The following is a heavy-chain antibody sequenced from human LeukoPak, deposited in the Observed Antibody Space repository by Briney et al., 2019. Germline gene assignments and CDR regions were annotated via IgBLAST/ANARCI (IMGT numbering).Heavy chain of an antibody. V-gene: IGHV1-69*04. D-gene: IGHD3-22*01. J-gene: IGHJ4*02. CDR3: ARDDANYYDSSGYYYY. CDR1: GGTFSSYA. CDR2: IIPILGIA. Sequence: GASVKVSCKASGGTFSSYAISWVRQAPGQGLEWMGRIIPILGIANYAQKFQGRVTITADKSTSTAYMELSSLRSEDTAVYYCARDDANYYDSSGYYYYWGQGTLVTVSS.